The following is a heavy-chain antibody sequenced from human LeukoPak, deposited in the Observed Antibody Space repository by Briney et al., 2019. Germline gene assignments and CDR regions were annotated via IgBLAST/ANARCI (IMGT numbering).Heavy chain of an antibody. D-gene: IGHD4-23*01. V-gene: IGHV3-73*01. CDR2: IRSKANSYAT. CDR1: GFTFSGSA. CDR3: ASLSLRWSDY. J-gene: IGHJ4*02. Sequence: GGSLKLSCAASGFTFSGSAMHWVRQASGKGLEWVGRIRSKANSYATAYAASVKGRFTISRDDSKNTAYLQMNSLKTEDTAVYYCASLSLRWSDYWGQGTLVTVSS.